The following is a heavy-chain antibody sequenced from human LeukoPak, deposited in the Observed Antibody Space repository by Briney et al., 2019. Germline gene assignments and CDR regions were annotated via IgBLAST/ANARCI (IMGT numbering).Heavy chain of an antibody. CDR3: ARDGYSSSHYYYYYGMDV. CDR2: ISYDGSNK. V-gene: IGHV3-30-3*01. J-gene: IGHJ6*02. D-gene: IGHD6-6*01. Sequence: GRSLRLSCAASGFTFSSYAMHWVRQAPGKGLEWVAVISYDGSNKYYADSVKGRFTISRDNPKNTLYLQMNSLRAEDTAVYYCARDGYSSSHYYYYYGMDVWGQGTTVTVSS. CDR1: GFTFSSYA.